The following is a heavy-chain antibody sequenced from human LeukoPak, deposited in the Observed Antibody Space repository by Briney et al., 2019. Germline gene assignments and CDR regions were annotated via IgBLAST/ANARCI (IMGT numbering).Heavy chain of an antibody. J-gene: IGHJ4*02. V-gene: IGHV3-48*01. CDR3: ARDFGRYYYDSSGYYGLDY. CDR1: GFTFSSYS. Sequence: PGGSLRLSCAASGFTFSSYSMNWVRQAPGKGLEWVSYISSSSSTIYYADSVKGRFTISRDNSKNTLYLQMNSLRAEDTAVYYCARDFGRYYYDSSGYYGLDYWGQGTLVTVSS. CDR2: ISSSSSTI. D-gene: IGHD3-22*01.